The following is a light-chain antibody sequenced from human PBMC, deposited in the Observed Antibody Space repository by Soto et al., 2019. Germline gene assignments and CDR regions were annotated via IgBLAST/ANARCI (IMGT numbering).Light chain of an antibody. CDR3: QTWGTGFRGV. J-gene: IGLJ3*02. CDR2: LNSDGSH. CDR1: SGHSSYA. Sequence: QSVLTQSPSASASLGASVKLTCTLSSGHSSYAIAWHQQQPEKGPRYLMKLNSDGSHSKGDGIPDRFSGSSSGAERYLTISSLQSEDEADYYCQTWGTGFRGVFGGGTKLTVL. V-gene: IGLV4-69*01.